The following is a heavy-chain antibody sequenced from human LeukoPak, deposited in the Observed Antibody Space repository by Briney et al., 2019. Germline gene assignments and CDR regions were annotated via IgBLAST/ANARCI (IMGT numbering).Heavy chain of an antibody. CDR3: ARDFWATNYYYGMDV. J-gene: IGHJ6*02. CDR1: GFTFSSYA. CDR2: ISGSGGST. Sequence: GGSLRLSCAASGFTFSSYAMSWVRQAPGKGLEWVSAISGSGGSTYYADSVKGRLTISRDNSKNTLYLQMNNLRAEDTALYYCARDFWATNYYYGMDVWGQGTTVTVSS. V-gene: IGHV3-23*01. D-gene: IGHD3-3*01.